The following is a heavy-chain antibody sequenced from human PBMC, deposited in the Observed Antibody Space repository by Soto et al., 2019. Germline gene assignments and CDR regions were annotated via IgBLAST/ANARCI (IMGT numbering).Heavy chain of an antibody. CDR1: GYSFSNYS. CDR3: ARDGVQLWPRYYFDY. CDR2: INPNGGST. D-gene: IGHD1-1*01. V-gene: IGHV1-46*01. J-gene: IGHJ4*02. Sequence: VQLVQSGAEVKKPGASVQVSCKTSGYSFSNYSMHWVRQVPGQGLEWMGKINPNGGSTSLAQKFKDAVTLTRDTSTNTVYMELSSLTSEATAVYYCARDGVQLWPRYYFDYWCQGTLVTVSS.